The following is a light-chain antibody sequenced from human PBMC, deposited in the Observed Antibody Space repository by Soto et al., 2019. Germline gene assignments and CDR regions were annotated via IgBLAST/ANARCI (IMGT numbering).Light chain of an antibody. CDR2: DAS. V-gene: IGKV1-5*01. CDR3: QQYNSYPYT. J-gene: IGKJ2*01. CDR1: QSISTW. Sequence: DIQMTQSPSTLSASVGDRVTITCRASQSISTWLAWYQQKPGKAPNLLIYDASILESGVPSRFSGSGSGTEFTLTINSPQPDNFATYYCQQYNSYPYTFGQGTKLEI.